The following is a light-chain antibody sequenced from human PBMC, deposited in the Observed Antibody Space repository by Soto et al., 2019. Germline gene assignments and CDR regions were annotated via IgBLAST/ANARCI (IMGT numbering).Light chain of an antibody. Sequence: QSALTQPPSASGSPGQSVTISCTGTSSDVGGYNYVSWYQQHPGKAPKLMIYEVSKRPSGVPDRFSGSKSGNTASLTVSGLQAEDEADYYCRSYAGSNTWVFGGGTKLTVL. CDR3: RSYAGSNTWV. CDR2: EVS. J-gene: IGLJ3*02. CDR1: SSDVGGYNY. V-gene: IGLV2-8*01.